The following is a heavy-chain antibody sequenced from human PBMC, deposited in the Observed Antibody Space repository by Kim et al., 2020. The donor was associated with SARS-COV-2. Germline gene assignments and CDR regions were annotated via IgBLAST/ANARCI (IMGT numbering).Heavy chain of an antibody. CDR3: ARVKGHIAVAGKKAGFYFDY. Sequence: SVKVSCKASGGTFSSYAISWVRQAPGQGLEWMGGIIPIFGTANYAQKFQGRVTITADESTSTAYMELSSLRSEDTAVYYCARVKGHIAVAGKKAGFYFDYWGQGTLVTVSS. D-gene: IGHD6-19*01. J-gene: IGHJ4*02. CDR2: IIPIFGTA. V-gene: IGHV1-69*13. CDR1: GGTFSSYA.